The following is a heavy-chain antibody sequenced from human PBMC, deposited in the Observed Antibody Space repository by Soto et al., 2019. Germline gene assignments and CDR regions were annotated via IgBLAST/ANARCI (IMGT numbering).Heavy chain of an antibody. V-gene: IGHV3-48*03. J-gene: IGHJ5*02. CDR3: ARGNMRYDFWSGYYPT. CDR2: ISSSGSTI. CDR1: GFTFSSYE. D-gene: IGHD3-3*01. Sequence: EVQLVESGGGLVQPGGSLRLSCAASGFTFSSYEMNWVRQAPGKGLEWVSYISSSGSTIYYADSVKGRFTISRDNAKNSLYLQMNSLRAKDTAVYYCARGNMRYDFWSGYYPTWGQGTLVTVSS.